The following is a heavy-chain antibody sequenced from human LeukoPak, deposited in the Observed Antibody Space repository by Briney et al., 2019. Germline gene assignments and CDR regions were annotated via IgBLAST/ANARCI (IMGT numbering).Heavy chain of an antibody. CDR2: ISGSGGST. D-gene: IGHD2-2*01. CDR1: GFTFSSYA. CDR3: AKSLACTSCYELGAFDI. V-gene: IGHV3-23*01. J-gene: IGHJ3*02. Sequence: PGGSLRLSCAASGFTFSSYAMSWVRQAPGKGLEWVSAISGSGGSTYYADSVKGRFTISRDNSKNTLYLQMNSLRAEDTAVYYCAKSLACTSCYELGAFDIWGQGTMVAVSS.